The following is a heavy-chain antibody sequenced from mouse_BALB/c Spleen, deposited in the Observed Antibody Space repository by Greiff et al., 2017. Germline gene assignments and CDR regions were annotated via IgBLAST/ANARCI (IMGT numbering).Heavy chain of an antibody. Sequence: QVQLQQSGAELARPGASVKLSCKASGYTFTDYYINWVKQRTGQGLEWIGEIYPGSGNTYYNEKFKGKATLTADKSSSTAYMQLSSLTSEDSAVYFCARRDYGNYEAYWGQGTLVTVSA. J-gene: IGHJ3*01. CDR3: ARRDYGNYEAY. CDR2: IYPGSGNT. D-gene: IGHD2-1*01. V-gene: IGHV1-77*01. CDR1: GYTFTDYY.